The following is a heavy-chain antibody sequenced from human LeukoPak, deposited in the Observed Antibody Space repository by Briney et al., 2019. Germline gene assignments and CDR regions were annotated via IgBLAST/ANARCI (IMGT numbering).Heavy chain of an antibody. CDR1: GGSFSGYY. J-gene: IGHJ4*02. V-gene: IGHV4-34*01. CDR3: ARVNMITFGGVEIRIDY. CDR2: IYYSGST. Sequence: PSETLSLTCAVYGGSFSGYYWGWIRQPPGKGLEWIGSIYYSGSTYYNPSLKSRVTISVDTSKNQFSLKLSSVTAADTAVYYCARVNMITFGGVEIRIDYWGQGTLVTVSS. D-gene: IGHD3-16*01.